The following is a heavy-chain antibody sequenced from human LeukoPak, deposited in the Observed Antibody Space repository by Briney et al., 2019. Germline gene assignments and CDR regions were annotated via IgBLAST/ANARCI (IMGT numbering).Heavy chain of an antibody. D-gene: IGHD6-19*01. CDR3: AKDRALTSGWYTNFDY. CDR1: GFTFSSYA. V-gene: IGHV3-23*01. J-gene: IGHJ4*02. CDR2: ISGSGGST. Sequence: GGSLRLSCAASGFTFSSYAMSWVRQAPGKGLEWVSAISGSGGSTYYADSVKGRFTISRDNSKNTLYLQMNSLRAEDTAVYYCAKDRALTSGWYTNFDYWGQGTLVTVSS.